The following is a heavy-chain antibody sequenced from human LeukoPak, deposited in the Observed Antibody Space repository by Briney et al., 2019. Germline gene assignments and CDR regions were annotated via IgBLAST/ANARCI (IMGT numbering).Heavy chain of an antibody. CDR3: ARGPRRLDP. Sequence: SETLSLTCTVYGGSFSGYYWSWIRQPPGKGLEWIGEVNHSGSTNYNPSLKSRVTISVDTSKNQFSLKLSSVTAADTAVYYCARGPRRLDPWGQGTLVTVSS. V-gene: IGHV4-34*01. CDR2: VNHSGST. J-gene: IGHJ5*02. CDR1: GGSFSGYY.